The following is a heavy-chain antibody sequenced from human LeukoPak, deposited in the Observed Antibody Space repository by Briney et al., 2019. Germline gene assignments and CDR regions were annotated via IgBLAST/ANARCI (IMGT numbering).Heavy chain of an antibody. J-gene: IGHJ6*04. CDR2: IKQDGSEK. CDR3: ARHWLPFRYCYGMDV. Sequence: PGGSLRLSCAASGFTFSSYWMSWVRQAPGKGLEWVAKIKQDGSEKYYVDSVKGRFTISRDNAKNSLYLQMNSLRAEDTAVYYCARHWLPFRYCYGMDVWGKGTTVTVSS. CDR1: GFTFSSYW. D-gene: IGHD3-9*01. V-gene: IGHV3-7*03.